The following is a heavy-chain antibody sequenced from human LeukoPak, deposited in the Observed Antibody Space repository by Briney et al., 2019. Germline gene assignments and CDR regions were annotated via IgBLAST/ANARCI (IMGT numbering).Heavy chain of an antibody. V-gene: IGHV5-51*01. Sequence: GESLKISCKGSGSSFTNYWIGWVRQMPGKGLEWMGIILPSDSDTRYSPSFEGQVTISVDKSITTAYLQWSSLKASDTAVYYCARRRGGPFDDYNDYPFDWWGQGTLVTVSS. CDR3: ARRRGGPFDDYNDYPFDW. CDR1: GSSFTNYW. J-gene: IGHJ4*02. D-gene: IGHD4-11*01. CDR2: ILPSDSDT.